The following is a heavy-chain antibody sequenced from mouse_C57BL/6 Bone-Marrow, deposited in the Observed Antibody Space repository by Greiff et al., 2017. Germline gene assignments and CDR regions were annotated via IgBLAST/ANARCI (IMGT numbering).Heavy chain of an antibody. CDR3: ARSLRRFAY. CDR2: INPNNGGT. CDR1: GYTFTDYN. V-gene: IGHV1-22*01. D-gene: IGHD2-4*01. Sequence: EVQLQQSGPELVKPGASVKMSCKASGYTFTDYNMHWVKQSHGKNLEWIGYINPNNGGTSYNQKFKGKATLTVNKSSSTAFMELRSLTSDDSAVYYCARSLRRFAYWGQGTLVTVSA. J-gene: IGHJ3*01.